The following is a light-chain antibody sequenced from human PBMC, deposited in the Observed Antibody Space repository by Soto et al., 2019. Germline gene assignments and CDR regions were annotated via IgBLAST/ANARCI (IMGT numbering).Light chain of an antibody. CDR3: QEADSSPLT. CDR1: QGITNW. J-gene: IGKJ4*01. V-gene: IGKV1-12*01. CDR2: AAF. Sequence: DIQMTQSPSSVSASVGDRVVITCRASQGITNWLAWYQQKPGKAPKLLIYAAFLLQYGVPSRFSGSGSGTAGTLSISSLPPEDFATYYCQEADSSPLTFGGGTKVEIK.